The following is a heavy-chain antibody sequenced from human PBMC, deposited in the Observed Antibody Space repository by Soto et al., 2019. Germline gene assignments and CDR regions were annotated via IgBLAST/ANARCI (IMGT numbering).Heavy chain of an antibody. V-gene: IGHV1-46*01. J-gene: IGHJ3*02. CDR1: GYTFTSYY. Sequence: GASVKVSCKASGYTFTSYYMHWVRQAPGQGLEWMGIINPSGGSTSYAQKFQGRVTMTRDTSTSTVYMELSSLRSEDTAVYYCARDQYAEESGSYYDAFDIWGQGTMVTVSS. D-gene: IGHD1-26*01. CDR2: INPSGGST. CDR3: ARDQYAEESGSYYDAFDI.